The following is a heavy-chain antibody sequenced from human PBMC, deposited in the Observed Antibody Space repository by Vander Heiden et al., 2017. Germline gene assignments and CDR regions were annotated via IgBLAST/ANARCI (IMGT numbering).Heavy chain of an antibody. J-gene: IGHJ6*02. CDR2: IWYDGSNK. D-gene: IGHD2-2*01. V-gene: IGHV3-33*01. CDR1: GFTFSSYG. CDR3: ARGRVVVVPGGYYGMDV. Sequence: QVQLVESGRGVVRPGMSMRLSCAASGFTFSSYGMHGGRQAPGKGLGWVAVIWYDGSNKYYADSVKGRFTISRDNSKNTLYLQMNSLRAEDTAVYYCARGRVVVVPGGYYGMDVWGQGTTVTVSS.